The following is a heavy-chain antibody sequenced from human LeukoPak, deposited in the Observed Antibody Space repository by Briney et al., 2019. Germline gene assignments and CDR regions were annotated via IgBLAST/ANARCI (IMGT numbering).Heavy chain of an antibody. CDR1: GGSISSGGYY. CDR2: IYYSGST. J-gene: IGHJ5*02. CDR3: ARGFLTVTGENWFDP. V-gene: IGHV4-31*03. Sequence: PSQTLSLTCTVSGGSISSGGYYWSWIRQHPGKGLEWIGYIYYSGSTYYNPSLKSRVTISVDTSKNQFSLKLSSVTAADTAVYYCARGFLTVTGENWFDPWGQGTLVTISS. D-gene: IGHD4-17*01.